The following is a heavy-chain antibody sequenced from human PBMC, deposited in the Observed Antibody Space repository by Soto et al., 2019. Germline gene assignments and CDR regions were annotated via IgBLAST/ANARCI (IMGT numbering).Heavy chain of an antibody. J-gene: IGHJ6*02. V-gene: IGHV3-23*01. D-gene: IGHD6-6*01. CDR3: RQSSSSRPDYSYSMDV. CDR2: ISGSGGNT. Sequence: EVQLLESGGGLVQPGGSLRLSCAASGFTSSNYAMSWVRQAPGKGLEWVSAISGSGGNTYYADSVKGRFTISRDNSMNTLFLQMNSLRAEDTAVYYCRQSSSSRPDYSYSMDVWGQGTTVTVSS. CDR1: GFTSSNYA.